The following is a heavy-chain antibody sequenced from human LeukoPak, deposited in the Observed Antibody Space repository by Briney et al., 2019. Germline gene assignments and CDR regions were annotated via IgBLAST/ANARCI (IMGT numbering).Heavy chain of an antibody. V-gene: IGHV4-61*02. J-gene: IGHJ5*02. CDR3: ASWDSSSSRGFDP. D-gene: IGHD6-6*01. CDR1: GGSISSGSYY. CDR2: IYTSGST. Sequence: SETLSLACTVSGGSISSGSYYWSWIRQPAGEGLEWIGRIYTSGSTNYNPSLKSRVTISVDTSKNQFSLKLSSVTAADTAVYYCASWDSSSSRGFDPWGQGTLVTVSS.